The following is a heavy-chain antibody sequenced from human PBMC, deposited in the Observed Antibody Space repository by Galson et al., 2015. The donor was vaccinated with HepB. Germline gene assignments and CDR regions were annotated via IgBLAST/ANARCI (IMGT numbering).Heavy chain of an antibody. CDR3: ARTTYYYDSSGYRYYYGMDV. V-gene: IGHV2-70*11. CDR2: IDWDDDK. D-gene: IGHD3-22*01. CDR1: GFSLSTSGMC. J-gene: IGHJ6*02. Sequence: LVKPTQTLTLTCTFSGFSLSTSGMCVSWIRQPPGKALEWLARIDWDDDKYYSTSLKTRLTISKDTSKNQVVLTMTNMDPVDTATYYCARTTYYYDSSGYRYYYGMDVWGQGTTVTVSS.